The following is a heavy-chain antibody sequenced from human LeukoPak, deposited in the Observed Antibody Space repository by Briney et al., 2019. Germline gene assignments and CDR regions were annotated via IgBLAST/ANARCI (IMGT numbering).Heavy chain of an antibody. CDR1: GFIFSSYA. Sequence: GGSLRLSCSASGFIFSSYAMHWVRQAPGKGLEYVSAISPNGGTTYYADSVKGRLSISRDNSKNVLYLQMSSLRPEDTAVYYCVPKGNEGYWGQGTLVTVSS. CDR2: ISPNGGTT. J-gene: IGHJ4*02. D-gene: IGHD1-1*01. V-gene: IGHV3-64D*06. CDR3: VPKGNEGY.